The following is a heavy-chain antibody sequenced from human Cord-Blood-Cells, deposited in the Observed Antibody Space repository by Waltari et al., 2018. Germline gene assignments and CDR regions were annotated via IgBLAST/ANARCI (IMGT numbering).Heavy chain of an antibody. CDR3: VLRYFDWLLPEIDY. J-gene: IGHJ4*02. CDR2: IIPILGIA. CDR1: GGTFSSYA. D-gene: IGHD3-9*01. V-gene: IGHV1-69*09. Sequence: QVQLVQSGAEVKKPGSSVKVSCKASGGTFSSYAISWVRQAPGQGLEWMGRIIPILGIANYAQKFQGRVTITADKSTSTAYMELSSLRSEDTAVYYCVLRYFDWLLPEIDYWGQGTLVTVS.